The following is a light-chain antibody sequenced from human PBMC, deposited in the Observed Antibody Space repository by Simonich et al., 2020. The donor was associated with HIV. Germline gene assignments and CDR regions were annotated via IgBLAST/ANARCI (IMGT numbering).Light chain of an antibody. J-gene: IGKJ1*01. CDR1: RTILYSPTNKNY. Sequence: DIVMTQSPDSLAVSLGERATINCKSSRTILYSPTNKNYLAWYQQKPGQPPNLLIYWAATRESGVPDRFSGSGSETDFTLTISSLQAEDVAVYYCQQYYITPHTFGQGTKVEIK. CDR3: QQYYITPHT. V-gene: IGKV4-1*01. CDR2: WAA.